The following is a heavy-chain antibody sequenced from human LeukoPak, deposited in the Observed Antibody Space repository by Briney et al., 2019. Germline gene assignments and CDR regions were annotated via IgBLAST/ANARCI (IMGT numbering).Heavy chain of an antibody. CDR3: ARVWSATDAFDI. V-gene: IGHV3-23*01. J-gene: IGHJ3*02. CDR1: GFTFSSYA. CDR2: ISGSGGST. Sequence: GGSLRLSCAASGFTFSSYAMSWVRQAPGKGLEWVSAISGSGGSTYYADSVKGRFTISRDNSKNTLYLQMNSLRAEDTAVYYCARVWSATDAFDIWGQGTMVTVSS. D-gene: IGHD3-3*01.